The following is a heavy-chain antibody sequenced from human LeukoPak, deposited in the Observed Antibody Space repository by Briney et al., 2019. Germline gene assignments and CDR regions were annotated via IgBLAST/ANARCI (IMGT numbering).Heavy chain of an antibody. V-gene: IGHV4-59*01. J-gene: IGHJ6*02. CDR3: ARGVGSSTQVDYYYGMDV. Sequence: SETLSLTCTASGGSIRSYYWSWIRQPPGQGLEWIGNIYSSATSGYNPALKSRVTVSLDTPKNQFALMLSSVTAADTAVYYCARGVGSSTQVDYYYGMDVWGQGTTVTVSS. D-gene: IGHD2-2*01. CDR1: GGSIRSYY. CDR2: IYSSATS.